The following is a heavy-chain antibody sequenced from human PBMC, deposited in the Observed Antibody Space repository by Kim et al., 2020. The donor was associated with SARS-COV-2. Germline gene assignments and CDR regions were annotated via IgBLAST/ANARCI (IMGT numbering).Heavy chain of an antibody. CDR2: IYYSGST. Sequence: SETLSLTCTVSGGSISSYYWSWIRQPPGKGLEWIGYIYYSGSTNYNPSLKSRVTISVDTSKNQFSLKLSSVTAADTAVYYCARGPWDSYYYYYGMDVWGQGTTVTVSS. D-gene: IGHD1-26*01. J-gene: IGHJ6*02. CDR1: GGSISSYY. V-gene: IGHV4-59*13. CDR3: ARGPWDSYYYYYGMDV.